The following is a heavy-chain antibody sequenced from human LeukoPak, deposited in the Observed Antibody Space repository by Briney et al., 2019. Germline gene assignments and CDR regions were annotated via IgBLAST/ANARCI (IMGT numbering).Heavy chain of an antibody. CDR1: GGTFSSYA. J-gene: IGHJ4*02. CDR2: IIPILGIA. CDR3: ASADYYGSGRFDY. V-gene: IGHV1-69*04. Sequence: SVKVSCKASGGTFSSYAISWVRQAPGQGLEWMGRIIPILGIANYAQKFQGRVTITADKSTSTAYMELSSLRSEDTAVYYCASADYYGSGRFDYWGQGTLVTVSS. D-gene: IGHD3-10*01.